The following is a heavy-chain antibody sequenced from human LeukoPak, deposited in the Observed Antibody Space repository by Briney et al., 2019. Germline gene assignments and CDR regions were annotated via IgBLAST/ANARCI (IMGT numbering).Heavy chain of an antibody. Sequence: ASVKVSCKASGYTFISYGFSWVRQAPGQGLEWMGWISAYSGNTNYAQKLQGRVIMTTDTSTSTAYMELRSLRFDDTAVYYCARDDEVSAGGGGWSFGYWGQGTLVTVSS. CDR1: GYTFISYG. J-gene: IGHJ4*02. D-gene: IGHD6-19*01. CDR3: ARDDEVSAGGGGWSFGY. V-gene: IGHV1-18*01. CDR2: ISAYSGNT.